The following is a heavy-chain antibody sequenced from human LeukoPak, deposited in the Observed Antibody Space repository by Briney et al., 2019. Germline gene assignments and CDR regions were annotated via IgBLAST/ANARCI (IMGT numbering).Heavy chain of an antibody. CDR2: FIPLLGIA. V-gene: IGHV1-69*04. J-gene: IGHJ4*02. Sequence: SVKVSCKTSGDTFSRYAISWARQAPGQGLEWMGRFIPLLGIANYAQKFQGRLTITADKSTTTAYMELSSLKSEDTAVYYCARDRCSSTNCYGGLGYSFDYWGQGTLVTVSS. CDR1: GDTFSRYA. CDR3: ARDRCSSTNCYGGLGYSFDY. D-gene: IGHD2-2*01.